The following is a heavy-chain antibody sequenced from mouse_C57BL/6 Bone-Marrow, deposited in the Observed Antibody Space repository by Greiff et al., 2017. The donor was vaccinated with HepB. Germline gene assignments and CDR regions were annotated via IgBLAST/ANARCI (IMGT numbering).Heavy chain of an antibody. J-gene: IGHJ4*01. V-gene: IGHV1-7*01. D-gene: IGHD1-1*01. CDR3: ASTTERDYYAMDY. Sequence: VQLQESGAELAKPGASVKLSCKASGYTFTSYWMHWVKQRPGQGLEWIGYINPSSGYTKYNQKFKDKATLTADKSSSTACMQLSSLTYEDSAVYYCASTTERDYYAMDYWGQGTSVTVSS. CDR1: GYTFTSYW. CDR2: INPSSGYT.